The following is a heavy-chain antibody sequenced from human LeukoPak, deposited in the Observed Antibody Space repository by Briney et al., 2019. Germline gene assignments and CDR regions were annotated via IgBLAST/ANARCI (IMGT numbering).Heavy chain of an antibody. J-gene: IGHJ4*02. D-gene: IGHD2-21*02. CDR2: MNPNSGNT. Sequence: ASVKVSCKASGYTFTSYGISWVRQATGQGLEWMGWMNPNSGNTGYAQKFQGRVTMTRNTSISTAYMELSSLRSEDTAVYYCARGSCGGDCYHDDYWGQGTLVTVSS. CDR3: ARGSCGGDCYHDDY. CDR1: GYTFTSYG. V-gene: IGHV1-8*02.